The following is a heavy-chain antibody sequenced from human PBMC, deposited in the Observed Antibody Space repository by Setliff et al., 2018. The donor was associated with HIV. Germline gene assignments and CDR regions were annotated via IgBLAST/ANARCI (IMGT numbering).Heavy chain of an antibody. V-gene: IGHV1-69*13. CDR3: ARGLIAAATGDVDY. D-gene: IGHD6-13*01. Sequence: ASVKVSCKASGGTFSSYAISWVRQAPGQGLEWMGGIIPIFGTANYAQKFQGRVTITADESTSTAYMELSSLRSEDTAVYYCARGLIAAATGDVDYWGQGTLVTVSS. J-gene: IGHJ4*02. CDR1: GGTFSSYA. CDR2: IIPIFGTA.